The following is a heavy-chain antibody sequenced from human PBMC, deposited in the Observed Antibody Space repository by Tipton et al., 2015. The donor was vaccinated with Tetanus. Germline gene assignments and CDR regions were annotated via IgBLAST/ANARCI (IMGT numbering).Heavy chain of an antibody. J-gene: IGHJ4*02. D-gene: IGHD6-19*01. CDR2: IHYSGYT. CDR1: GGSISSGDFY. Sequence: LRLSCAVSGGSISSGDFYWSWIRQSPGEGLEWIGYIHYSGYTYYNPSLKSRVTISVDTSKNQFSLQLSSVTAADTAVYFCARLVKQWLVPEDYWGQGTLVTVS. V-gene: IGHV4-30-4*01. CDR3: ARLVKQWLVPEDY.